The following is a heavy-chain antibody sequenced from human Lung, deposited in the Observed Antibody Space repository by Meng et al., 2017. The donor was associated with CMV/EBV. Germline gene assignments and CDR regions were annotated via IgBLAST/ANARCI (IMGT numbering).Heavy chain of an antibody. CDR3: ARSYNGKYYPPYYYYYYGMDV. CDR2: THYDESDK. Sequence: GGSLRLXCTASGFYFSDYGMHWVRQAPGKGLEWLTFTHYDESDKYYTDSVKGRFTISGDNSKKTLYLQMNSLSAEDTAVYYCARSYNGKYYPPYYYYYYGMDVWXQGTTVTVSS. D-gene: IGHD1-26*01. J-gene: IGHJ6*02. CDR1: GFYFSDYG. V-gene: IGHV3-30*02.